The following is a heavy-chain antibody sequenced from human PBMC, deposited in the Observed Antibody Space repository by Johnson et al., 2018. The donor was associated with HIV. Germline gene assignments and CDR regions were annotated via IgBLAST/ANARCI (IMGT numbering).Heavy chain of an antibody. Sequence: EVQLVESGGGLVQPGGSLRLSCAASGFTFSSYWMSWVRQAPGKGLEWVANIKQDGSEKYYVDSVKGRFTISRDNAKNSLYLQMKNVRAGDTAVYYCAGEAVTLGGWGHVFDIWGQGTMVTVSS. CDR3: AGEAVTLGGWGHVFDI. D-gene: IGHD3-16*01. J-gene: IGHJ3*02. CDR1: GFTFSSYW. V-gene: IGHV3-7*04. CDR2: IKQDGSEK.